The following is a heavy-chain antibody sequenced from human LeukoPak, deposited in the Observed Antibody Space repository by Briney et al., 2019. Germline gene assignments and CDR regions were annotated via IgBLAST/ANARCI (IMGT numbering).Heavy chain of an antibody. D-gene: IGHD3-22*01. CDR1: GYTFTGYY. Sequence: ASVKVSCKASGYTFTGYYMHWVRQAPGQGLEWMGWINPNSGGTNYAQKFQGRVTMTRDTSISTAYMELSRLRSDGTAVYYCWVVITHDAFDIWGQGTMVTVSS. CDR2: INPNSGGT. CDR3: WVVITHDAFDI. J-gene: IGHJ3*02. V-gene: IGHV1-2*02.